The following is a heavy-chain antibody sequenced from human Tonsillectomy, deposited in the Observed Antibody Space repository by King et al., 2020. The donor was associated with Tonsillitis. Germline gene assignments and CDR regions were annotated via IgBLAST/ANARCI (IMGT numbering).Heavy chain of an antibody. J-gene: IGHJ5*02. V-gene: IGHV1-2*02. Sequence: QLVQSGAEVKKPGASVKVSCKASGYTFTGYYMHWVRQAPGQGLEWMGWINPNSGGTNYAQKFQGRVTMTRDTSISTAYMELSRLRSDDTAVYYCAREYCGGDSYSNWFDPWGQGTLVTVSS. CDR1: GYTFTGYY. D-gene: IGHD2-21*02. CDR2: INPNSGGT. CDR3: AREYCGGDSYSNWFDP.